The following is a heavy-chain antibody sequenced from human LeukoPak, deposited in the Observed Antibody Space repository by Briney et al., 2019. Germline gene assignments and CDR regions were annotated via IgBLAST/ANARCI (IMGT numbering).Heavy chain of an antibody. CDR2: IYPGDSDT. J-gene: IGHJ6*02. Sequence: KVSCKASGYTFTSYWIGWVRQMPGKGLEWMGIIYPGDSDTRYSPSFQGQVTISADKSISTAYLQWSSLKASDTAMYYCARQDTIFGSLMDVWGQGTTVTVSS. V-gene: IGHV5-51*01. CDR1: GYTFTSYW. D-gene: IGHD3-3*01. CDR3: ARQDTIFGSLMDV.